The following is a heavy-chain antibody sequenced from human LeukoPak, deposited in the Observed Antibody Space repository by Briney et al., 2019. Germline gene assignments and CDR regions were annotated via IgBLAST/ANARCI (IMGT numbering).Heavy chain of an antibody. Sequence: PSETLSLTCTVSGGSISSYYWSWIRQPPGKGLEWIGYIYYSGSTNYNPSLKSRVTISVDTSKNQFSLKLSSVTAADTAVYYCARVYYDSSGYYDYYFDYWGQGTLVTVSS. V-gene: IGHV4-59*01. D-gene: IGHD3-22*01. CDR1: GGSISSYY. CDR3: ARVYYDSSGYYDYYFDY. CDR2: IYYSGST. J-gene: IGHJ4*02.